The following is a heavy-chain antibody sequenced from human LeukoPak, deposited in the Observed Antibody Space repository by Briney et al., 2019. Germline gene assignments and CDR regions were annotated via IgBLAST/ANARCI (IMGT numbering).Heavy chain of an antibody. CDR3: ARVGNLYYYLYMDV. D-gene: IGHD1-14*01. CDR2: IREEGSEK. Sequence: GGSLRLSCEGFGFTFSNYWMSWVRQAPGKGLEWVANIREEGSEKHYVGSVKGRFTISRDNAKNSLYLEINSLRAEDTAVYYCARVGNLYYYLYMDVWGKGTTVTVSS. J-gene: IGHJ6*03. CDR1: GFTFSNYW. V-gene: IGHV3-7*01.